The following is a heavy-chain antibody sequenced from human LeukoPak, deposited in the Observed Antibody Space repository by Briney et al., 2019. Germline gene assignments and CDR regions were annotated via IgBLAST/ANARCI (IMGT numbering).Heavy chain of an antibody. CDR3: AKTYYDILTGYLSYMDV. Sequence: GGSLRLSCAASGFTFSSYAMSWVRQAPGKGLEWVSAISGSGGSTYCADSVKGRFTISRDNSKNTLYLQMNSLRAEDTAVYYCAKTYYDILTGYLSYMDVWGKGTTVTVSS. D-gene: IGHD3-9*01. CDR1: GFTFSSYA. V-gene: IGHV3-23*01. J-gene: IGHJ6*03. CDR2: ISGSGGST.